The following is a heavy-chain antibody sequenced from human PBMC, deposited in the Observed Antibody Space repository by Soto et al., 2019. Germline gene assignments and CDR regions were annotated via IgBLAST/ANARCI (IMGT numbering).Heavy chain of an antibody. Sequence: GGSLRLSCAASGFTFSDHYMDWVRQAPGKGLEWVGRTRNKANSYTTEYAASVKGRFTISRDDSKNSLYLQMNSLKTEDTAVYYCARDNSRYSSAWYAFDIWGQGTMVTVSS. D-gene: IGHD6-19*01. V-gene: IGHV3-72*01. CDR1: GFTFSDHY. CDR3: ARDNSRYSSAWYAFDI. CDR2: TRNKANSYTT. J-gene: IGHJ3*02.